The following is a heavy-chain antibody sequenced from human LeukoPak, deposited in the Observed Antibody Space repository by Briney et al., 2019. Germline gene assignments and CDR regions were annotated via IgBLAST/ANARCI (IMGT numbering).Heavy chain of an antibody. Sequence: SETLSFTCTVSGGSISSYYWSWIRQPPGKGLEWIGYIYYSGSTNYNPSLKSRVTISVDTSKNQFSLKLSSVTAADTAVYYCAREGSYYYGSGSDNRIDYWGQGTLVTVSS. J-gene: IGHJ4*02. CDR3: AREGSYYYGSGSDNRIDY. D-gene: IGHD3-10*01. CDR2: IYYSGST. CDR1: GGSISSYY. V-gene: IGHV4-59*01.